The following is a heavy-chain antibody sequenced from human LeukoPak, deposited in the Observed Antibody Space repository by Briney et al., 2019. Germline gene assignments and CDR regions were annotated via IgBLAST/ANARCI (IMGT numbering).Heavy chain of an antibody. CDR2: IYPGDSDT. CDR3: ARHVGADIVVVPAAMQDNWFDP. D-gene: IGHD2-2*01. V-gene: IGHV5-51*01. CDR1: GYSFTSYW. J-gene: IGHJ5*02. Sequence: GESLKISCKGSGYSFTSYWIGWVRQMPGKGLEWMGIIYPGDSDTRYSPSFQGQVTISADKSISTAYLQWSSLKASDTAMYYCARHVGADIVVVPAAMQDNWFDPWGQGTLVTVSS.